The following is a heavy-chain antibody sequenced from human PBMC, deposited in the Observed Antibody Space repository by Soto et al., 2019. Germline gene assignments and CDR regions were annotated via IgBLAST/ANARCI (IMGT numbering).Heavy chain of an antibody. Sequence: TLSLTCTVSGVSISGGGFYWNWIRQRPGKGLEWMGYIHYTERAYYNPSLKSRITISVDTSNNQFSLKLNSVTAADTGVYYCARDRQIFDYFASGSGGTDVWGQGTTVTVSS. D-gene: IGHD3-10*01. J-gene: IGHJ6*02. V-gene: IGHV4-31*03. CDR3: ARDRQIFDYFASGSGGTDV. CDR2: IHYTERA. CDR1: GVSISGGGFY.